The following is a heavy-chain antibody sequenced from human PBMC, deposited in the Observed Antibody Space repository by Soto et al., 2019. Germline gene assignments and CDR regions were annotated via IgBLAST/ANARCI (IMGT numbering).Heavy chain of an antibody. V-gene: IGHV3-23*01. D-gene: IGHD2-2*01. CDR3: AKAGLDGYCSSTSCPPYYMDV. CDR2: ISGSGGST. Sequence: GGSLRLSCAASGFTFSSYAMSWVRQAPGKGLEWVSAISGSGGSTYYADSVKGRFTISRDNSQNTLYLQMNSLRAEDTGVYYCAKAGLDGYCSSTSCPPYYMDVWGKGTTVTVSS. CDR1: GFTFSSYA. J-gene: IGHJ6*03.